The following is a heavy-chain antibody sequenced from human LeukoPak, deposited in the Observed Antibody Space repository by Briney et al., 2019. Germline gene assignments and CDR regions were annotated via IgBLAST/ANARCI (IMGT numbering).Heavy chain of an antibody. CDR1: GFTFSSYA. CDR2: ISYDGSNK. J-gene: IGHJ4*02. D-gene: IGHD6-13*01. CDR3: ASGRQLGY. Sequence: GGSLRLSCAASGFTFSSYAMHWVRQAPGKGLEWVAVISYDGSNKYYADSVKGRFTISRDNSKNTLYLQMNSLRAEDTAVYYCASGRQLGYWGQGTLVTVSS. V-gene: IGHV3-30-3*01.